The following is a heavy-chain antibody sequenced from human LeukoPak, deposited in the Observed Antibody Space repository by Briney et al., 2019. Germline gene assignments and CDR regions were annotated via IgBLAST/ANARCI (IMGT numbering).Heavy chain of an antibody. D-gene: IGHD6-13*01. J-gene: IGHJ4*02. CDR3: AKGSSSWLLRYYFDY. CDR2: IYHSGST. V-gene: IGHV4-38-2*02. Sequence: PSETLSLTCTVSGGSISSYYWGWIRQPPGKGLEWIGSIYHSGSTYYKPSLKSRVTISVDTSKNRFSLKLSSVTAADTAVYHCAKGSSSWLLRYYFDYWGQGTLVTVSS. CDR1: GGSISSYY.